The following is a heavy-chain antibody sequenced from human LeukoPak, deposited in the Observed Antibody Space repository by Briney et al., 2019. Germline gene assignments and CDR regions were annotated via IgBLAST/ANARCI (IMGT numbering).Heavy chain of an antibody. D-gene: IGHD3-3*01. CDR1: GFTFSSYA. V-gene: IGHV4-59*01. CDR3: ARVSGYYTD. Sequence: GSLRLSCAASGFTFSSYAMSWVRQAPGKGLEWIGYIYYSGSTNYNPSLKSRVTISVDTSKNQFSLKLSSVTAADTAVYYCARVSGYYTDWGQGTLVTVSS. CDR2: IYYSGST. J-gene: IGHJ4*02.